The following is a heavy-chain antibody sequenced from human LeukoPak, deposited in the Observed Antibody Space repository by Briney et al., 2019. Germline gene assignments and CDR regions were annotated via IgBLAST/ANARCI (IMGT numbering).Heavy chain of an antibody. Sequence: SETLSLTCAVSGGSISSSNWWSWVRQPPGKGLEWIGEIYHSGSTNYNPSLKSRVTISVDKSKNQFSLKLSSVTAADTAVYYCARDGWERRRFFDYWGQGTLVTVSS. J-gene: IGHJ4*02. D-gene: IGHD1-1*01. CDR1: GGSISSSNW. CDR2: IYHSGST. V-gene: IGHV4-4*02. CDR3: ARDGWERRRFFDY.